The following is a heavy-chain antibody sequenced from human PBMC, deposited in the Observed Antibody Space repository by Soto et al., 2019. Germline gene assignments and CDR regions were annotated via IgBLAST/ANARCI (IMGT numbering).Heavy chain of an antibody. Sequence: EVQLVESGGGLVQPGGSLRLSCAASGFTFSSYAMHWVRQAPGKGLEYVSAITSNGGHTDYASSVKGRLTISRDNSKNTLYLQMGSLRVEDMAVYYCARRVPFGYGMDVWGQGTPVTVSS. D-gene: IGHD3-16*01. CDR3: ARRVPFGYGMDV. J-gene: IGHJ6*02. V-gene: IGHV3-64*01. CDR2: ITSNGGHT. CDR1: GFTFSSYA.